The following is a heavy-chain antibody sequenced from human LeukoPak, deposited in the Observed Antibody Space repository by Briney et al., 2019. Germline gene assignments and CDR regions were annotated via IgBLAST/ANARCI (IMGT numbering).Heavy chain of an antibody. CDR1: GFTVSSNY. Sequence: PGGSLRLSCAASGFTVSSNYMSWVRQAPGKGLEWVSVIYSGGSTYYADSVKGRFTISRDNSKNTLYLQMNSLRAGDTAVYYCARDGSGGFYYGMDVWGQGTTVTVSS. D-gene: IGHD6-19*01. CDR2: IYSGGST. V-gene: IGHV3-53*01. J-gene: IGHJ6*02. CDR3: ARDGSGGFYYGMDV.